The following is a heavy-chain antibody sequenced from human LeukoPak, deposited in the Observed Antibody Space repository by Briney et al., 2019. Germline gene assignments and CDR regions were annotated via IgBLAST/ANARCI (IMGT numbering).Heavy chain of an antibody. CDR1: GFSFSNSA. CDR2: LIASSGST. Sequence: PGGSLRLSCAASGFSFSNSAMSWVRQAPGKGLEWVSLLIASSGSTFYADSVKGRFTISRDNSKNSLYLQMNSLRAEDTAVYYCARGGYYYDSSGYLNWGQGTLVTVSS. J-gene: IGHJ4*02. D-gene: IGHD3-22*01. V-gene: IGHV3-23*01. CDR3: ARGGYYYDSSGYLN.